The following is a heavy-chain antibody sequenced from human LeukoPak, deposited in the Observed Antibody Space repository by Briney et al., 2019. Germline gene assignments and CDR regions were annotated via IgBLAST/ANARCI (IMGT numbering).Heavy chain of an antibody. CDR1: GFTFSSYG. D-gene: IGHD4-17*01. CDR3: AKDLRSTTGL. J-gene: IGHJ4*02. CDR2: IRYDGSNK. Sequence: GGSLRLSCAASGFTFSSYGMHWVRQAPGKGLEWVAFIRYDGSNKYYADSVKGRFTISRDNSKNTLYLQMNSLRPEDSAVYYCAKDLRSTTGLWGQGTLVTVSS. V-gene: IGHV3-30*02.